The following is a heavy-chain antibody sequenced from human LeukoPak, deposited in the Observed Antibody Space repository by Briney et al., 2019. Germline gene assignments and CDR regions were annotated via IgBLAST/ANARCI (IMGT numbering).Heavy chain of an antibody. CDR3: ARQYYDFWSGYYSRGYFDY. J-gene: IGHJ4*02. D-gene: IGHD3-3*01. V-gene: IGHV4-39*01. Sequence: PSETPSLTSTVSRDSISISSYYSGWIRQPPGKWLEWIGSIYYRGSTYYHTPLKSRSTISVDTSKTQFSLKLSSVTAADTAVYYCARQYYDFWSGYYSRGYFDYWGQGTLVTVSS. CDR1: RDSISISSYY. CDR2: IYYRGST.